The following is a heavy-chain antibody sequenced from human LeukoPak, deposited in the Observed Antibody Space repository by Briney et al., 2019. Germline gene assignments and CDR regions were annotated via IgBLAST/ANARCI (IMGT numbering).Heavy chain of an antibody. CDR1: GFTFSSYG. D-gene: IGHD5-24*01. J-gene: IGHJ4*02. CDR2: ISSSGSTI. V-gene: IGHV3-48*04. CDR3: ARDPVEMATMTYFDY. Sequence: GRSLRLSCAASGFTFSSYGMHWVRQAPGKGLEWVSYISSSGSTIYYADSVKGRFTISRDNAKNSLYLQMNSLRAEDTAVYYCARDPVEMATMTYFDYWGQGTLVTVSS.